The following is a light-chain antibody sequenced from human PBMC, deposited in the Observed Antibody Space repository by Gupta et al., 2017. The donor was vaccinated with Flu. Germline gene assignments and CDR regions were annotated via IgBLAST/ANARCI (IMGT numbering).Light chain of an antibody. V-gene: IGKV1-39*01. CDR2: AAS. Sequence: PSSLSASVGDRVTISCRPSQRISTYLNWYQQRPGKAPKLLIYAASTLQGGVPSRFSGSGSGTEFTLTISRLQYEDFATYYCQQSDGTPWTFGQGTRVEVK. CDR3: QQSDGTPWT. CDR1: QRISTY. J-gene: IGKJ1*01.